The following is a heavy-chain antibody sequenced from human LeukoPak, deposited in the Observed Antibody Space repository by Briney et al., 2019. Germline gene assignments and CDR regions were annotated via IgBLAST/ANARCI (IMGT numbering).Heavy chain of an antibody. D-gene: IGHD6-13*01. J-gene: IGHJ4*02. V-gene: IGHV4-59*01. CDR1: GGSISSYY. Sequence: PSETLSLTCTVSGGSISSYYWSWIRQPPGKGLECIGYIYYTGSTNYNPSLKSRVTISADTSKNQFSLKLSSVTAADTAVYYCARVGELVDDWGQGTLVTVSS. CDR2: IYYTGST. CDR3: ARVGELVDD.